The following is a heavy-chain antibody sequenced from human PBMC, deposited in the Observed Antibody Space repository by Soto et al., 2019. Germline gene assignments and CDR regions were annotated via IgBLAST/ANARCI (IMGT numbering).Heavy chain of an antibody. J-gene: IGHJ4*02. CDR1: GFTFSSYS. D-gene: IGHD3-3*01. Sequence: GVLRLSCAASGFTFSSYSMNWVRQAPGTGLEWVSSISSSSSYIYYAASVKGRFTISRDNAKNSLYLQMNSLRAEDTAVYYCAREEVAYYDFWSGPYYFDYWGQGTLVTVSS. CDR2: ISSSSSYI. V-gene: IGHV3-21*01. CDR3: AREEVAYYDFWSGPYYFDY.